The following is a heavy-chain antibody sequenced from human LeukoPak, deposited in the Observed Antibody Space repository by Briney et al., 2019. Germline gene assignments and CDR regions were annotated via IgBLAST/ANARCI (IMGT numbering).Heavy chain of an antibody. Sequence: ASVKVSCNASGYTFTSYDINWVRQAPGQGLEWMGWMNPNSGNTGYAQKFQGRVTITRNTSISTAYMELSSLRSEDTAVYYCARHGGYSYGVDYWGQGTLVTVSS. CDR1: GYTFTSYD. CDR2: MNPNSGNT. J-gene: IGHJ4*02. V-gene: IGHV1-8*03. D-gene: IGHD5-18*01. CDR3: ARHGGYSYGVDY.